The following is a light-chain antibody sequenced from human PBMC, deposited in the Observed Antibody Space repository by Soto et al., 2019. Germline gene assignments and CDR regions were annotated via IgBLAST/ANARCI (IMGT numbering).Light chain of an antibody. CDR2: DAS. CDR3: QQYSSFSRT. J-gene: IGKJ1*01. Sequence: QLTQSPSSLSASVGDRVTITCRASQTISTWLAWYQQKPGKAPELLIYDASTLESGVPSRFSGSGSGTEFSLTISSLQPDDFATFYCQQYSSFSRTFGQGTKVDIK. CDR1: QTISTW. V-gene: IGKV1-5*01.